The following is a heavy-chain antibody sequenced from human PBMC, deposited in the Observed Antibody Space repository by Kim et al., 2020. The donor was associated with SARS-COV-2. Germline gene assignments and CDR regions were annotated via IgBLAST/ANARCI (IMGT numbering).Heavy chain of an antibody. V-gene: IGHV3-30*18. CDR1: GFTFSSYG. CDR2: ISYDGSNK. J-gene: IGHJ3*02. CDR3: AKSRAFDI. Sequence: GGSLRLSCAASGFTFSSYGMHWVRQAPGKGLEWVAVISYDGSNKYYADSVKGRFTISRDNSKNTLYLQMNSLRAEDTAVYYCAKSRAFDIWGQGTMVSVSS.